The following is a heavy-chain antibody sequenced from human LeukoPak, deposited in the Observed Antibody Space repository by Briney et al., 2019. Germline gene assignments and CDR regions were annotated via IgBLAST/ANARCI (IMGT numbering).Heavy chain of an antibody. CDR1: GFTFSDYY. Sequence: PGGSLRLSCAASGFTFSDYYMSWIRQAPGKGLEWVSYISSSGSTIYYAGSVKGRFTISRDNAKNSLYLQMNSLRAEDTAVYYCARVSPIDSSGYYPLDYWGQGTLVTVSS. V-gene: IGHV3-11*01. D-gene: IGHD3-22*01. J-gene: IGHJ4*02. CDR2: ISSSGSTI. CDR3: ARVSPIDSSGYYPLDY.